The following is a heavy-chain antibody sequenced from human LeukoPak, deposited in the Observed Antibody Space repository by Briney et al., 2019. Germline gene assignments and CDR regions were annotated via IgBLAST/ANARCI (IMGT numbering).Heavy chain of an antibody. V-gene: IGHV1-69*04. CDR1: GGTFSSYA. CDR2: IIPILGIA. CDR3: ARDAYYDFWSGYSKARPGGVY. J-gene: IGHJ4*02. Sequence: SVKVSCKASGGTFSSYAISWVRQAPGQGLEWMGRIIPILGIANYAQKFQGRVTITADKSTSTAYMELSSLRSEDTAVYYCARDAYYDFWSGYSKARPGGVYWGQGTLVTVSS. D-gene: IGHD3-3*01.